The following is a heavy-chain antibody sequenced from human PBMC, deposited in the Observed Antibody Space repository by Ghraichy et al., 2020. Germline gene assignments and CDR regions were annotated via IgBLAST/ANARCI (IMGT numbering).Heavy chain of an antibody. D-gene: IGHD3-9*01. J-gene: IGHJ6*02. CDR1: GGSFSGYY. CDR3: ARGFGILNV. Sequence: SETLSLTCAVYGGSFSGYYWSWIRQPPGKGLEWIGEINHSGSTNYNPSLKSRVTISVDTSKNQFSLKLSSVTAADTAVYYCARGFGILNVWGQGTTVTVSS. CDR2: INHSGST. V-gene: IGHV4-34*01.